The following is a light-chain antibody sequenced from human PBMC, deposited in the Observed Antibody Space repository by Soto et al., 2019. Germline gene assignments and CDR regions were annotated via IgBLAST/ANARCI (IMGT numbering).Light chain of an antibody. CDR2: SNN. CDR3: AAWDDSLNGYV. V-gene: IGLV1-44*01. Sequence: QSALTQPPSASGTPGQRVPISCSGSSSNIGDNTVNWYQQLPGTAPKLLIYSNNQRPSGVPDRFSGSKSGTSGSLAITGLQSEDEADYYYAAWDDSLNGYVFGTGTKLTVL. J-gene: IGLJ1*01. CDR1: SSNIGDNT.